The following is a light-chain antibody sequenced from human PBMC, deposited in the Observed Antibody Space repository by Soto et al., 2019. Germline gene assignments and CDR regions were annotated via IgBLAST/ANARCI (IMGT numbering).Light chain of an antibody. J-gene: IGKJ1*01. CDR2: GAS. Sequence: VMTQSPVTLSVSPGETATLSCKASQNILRTLAWYQQKPGQPPRLRIYGASTRVTGIPARFSGNGSGTEFTLTISSLQSEDFAVYYCHQYNNWPPWTFGQGTKVEV. CDR3: HQYNNWPPWT. V-gene: IGKV3D-15*01. CDR1: QNILRT.